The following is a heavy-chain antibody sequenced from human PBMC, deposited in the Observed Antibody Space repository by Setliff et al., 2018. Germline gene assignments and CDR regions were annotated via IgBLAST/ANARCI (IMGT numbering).Heavy chain of an antibody. CDR1: GGSISSGGYY. V-gene: IGHV4-31*03. Sequence: PSETLSLTCTVSGGSISSGGYYWSWIRQHPGKGLEWIGYIYYSGSTYYNPSLKSRVTISVDTSKNQFSLKLSSVTAADTAVYYRAREWDYYGSGSYYTSFDIWGQGTMVTVSS. J-gene: IGHJ3*02. D-gene: IGHD3-10*01. CDR3: AREWDYYGSGSYYTSFDI. CDR2: IYYSGST.